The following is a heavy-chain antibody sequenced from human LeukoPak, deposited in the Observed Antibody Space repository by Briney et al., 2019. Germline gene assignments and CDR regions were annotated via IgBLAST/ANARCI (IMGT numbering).Heavy chain of an antibody. CDR1: GGSFSGYY. CDR2: INHSGST. CDR3: ARDERSSGYYSPEYFQH. D-gene: IGHD3-22*01. Sequence: PSETLSLTCAVYGGSFSGYYWSWIRQPPGKGLEWIGEINHSGSTNYNPSLKSRVTMSVDTSKNRFSLKLSSVTAADTAVYYCARDERSSGYYSPEYFQHWGQGTLVTVSS. V-gene: IGHV4-34*01. J-gene: IGHJ1*01.